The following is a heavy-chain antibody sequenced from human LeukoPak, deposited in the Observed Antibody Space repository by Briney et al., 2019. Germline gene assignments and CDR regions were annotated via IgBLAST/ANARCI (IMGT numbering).Heavy chain of an antibody. Sequence: KPGGSLRLPCAASGFNFSDYYMSWIRQAPGKGLEWVSYISSSGSTIYYADSVKGRFTISRDNAKNSLYLQMNSLRAEDTAVYYCARDDKGIAVAGFDYWGQGTLVTVSS. CDR3: ARDDKGIAVAGFDY. D-gene: IGHD6-19*01. V-gene: IGHV3-11*04. CDR1: GFNFSDYY. J-gene: IGHJ4*02. CDR2: ISSSGSTI.